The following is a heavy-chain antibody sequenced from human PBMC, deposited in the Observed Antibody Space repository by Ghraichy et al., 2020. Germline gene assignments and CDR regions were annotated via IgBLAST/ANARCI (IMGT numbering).Heavy chain of an antibody. CDR2: ISGGGGST. D-gene: IGHD5-18*01. J-gene: IGHJ4*02. CDR3: AKDLHGGYSYGLRIDH. Sequence: GGSLRLSCAASGFTFSSYAMSWVRQAPGKGLEWVSVISGGGGSTYYADSVKGRFTISRDNSKNTLYLQMNSLRAEDTAVYYCAKDLHGGYSYGLRIDHWGQGTLVTVSS. CDR1: GFTFSSYA. V-gene: IGHV3-23*01.